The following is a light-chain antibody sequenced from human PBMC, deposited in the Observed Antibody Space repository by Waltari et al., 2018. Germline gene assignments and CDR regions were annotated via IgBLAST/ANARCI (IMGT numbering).Light chain of an antibody. Sequence: QSVLTQPPSVSGAPGPTVTSSCTGSRSNIGSTDDVHWYQQLQGTAPKLLIYGNSNRPSGVPDRFSGSKSGTSASLAITGLQAEDEADYYCQSYDRSLNGHVVFGGGTKVTVL. V-gene: IGLV1-40*01. CDR1: RSNIGSTDD. CDR2: GNS. CDR3: QSYDRSLNGHVV. J-gene: IGLJ2*01.